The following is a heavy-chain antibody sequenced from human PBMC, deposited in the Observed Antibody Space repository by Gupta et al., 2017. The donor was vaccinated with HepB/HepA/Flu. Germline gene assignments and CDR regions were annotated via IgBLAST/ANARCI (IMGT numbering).Heavy chain of an antibody. CDR3: AREITILSYYYGMDV. D-gene: IGHD3-3*01. CDR1: GFTFSSYE. J-gene: IGHJ6*02. Sequence: EVQLVESGGGLVQPGGSLRLSCAASGFTFSSYEMNWVRQAPGKGLEWVSYISSSGSTIYYADSVKGRFTISRDNAKNSLYLQMNSLRAEDTAVYYCAREITILSYYYGMDVWGQGTTVTVSS. CDR2: ISSSGSTI. V-gene: IGHV3-48*03.